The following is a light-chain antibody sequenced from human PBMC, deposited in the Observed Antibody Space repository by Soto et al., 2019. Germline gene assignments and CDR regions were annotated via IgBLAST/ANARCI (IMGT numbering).Light chain of an antibody. CDR1: QSVGSD. J-gene: IGKJ2*01. CDR3: QQYNDWPPGYT. Sequence: ELVLTQSPATLSVSPGAIATLYFSASQSVGSDLAWYQQKPGQAPRLVIYGASTRATGIPDRFSGSGSGTEFTLTISSLQSEDFAVYYCQQYNDWPPGYTFGQGTKVDIK. V-gene: IGKV3-15*01. CDR2: GAS.